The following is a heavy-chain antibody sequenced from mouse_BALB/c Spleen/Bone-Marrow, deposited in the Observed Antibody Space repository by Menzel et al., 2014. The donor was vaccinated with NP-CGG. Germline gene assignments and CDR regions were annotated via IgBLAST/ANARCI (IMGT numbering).Heavy chain of an antibody. J-gene: IGHJ4*01. Sequence: EVQLVESGGGLVQPGGSRKLSCAASGFTFSSFGMHWVRQAPEKGLEWVAYISSGSSTIYYADTVKGRFTISRDNPKNTLFLQMTSPRSEDTAMYYCARSGIGYYYGSNSYAMDYWGQGTSVTVSS. CDR1: GFTFSSFG. CDR3: ARSGIGYYYGSNSYAMDY. CDR2: ISSGSSTI. V-gene: IGHV5-17*02. D-gene: IGHD1-1*01.